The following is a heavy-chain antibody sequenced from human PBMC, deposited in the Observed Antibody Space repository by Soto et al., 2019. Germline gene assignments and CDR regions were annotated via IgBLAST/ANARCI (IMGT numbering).Heavy chain of an antibody. CDR2: ISGSGGST. V-gene: IGHV3-23*01. D-gene: IGHD2-15*01. CDR3: AKDLGCSGGSCYRH. J-gene: IGHJ4*02. CDR1: GFTFSSYA. Sequence: GGSLRLSCAASGFTFSSYAMSWVRQAPGKGLEWVSAISGSGGSTYYADSVKGRFTISRDNSKNTLYLQMNSLRAEDTAVYYCAKDLGCSGGSCYRHWGQGTLVTVSS.